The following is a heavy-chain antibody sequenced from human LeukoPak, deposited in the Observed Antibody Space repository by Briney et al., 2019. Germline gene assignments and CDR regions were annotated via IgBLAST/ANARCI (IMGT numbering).Heavy chain of an antibody. CDR3: ARAPLYDTLTGFAYPSLIYFDY. CDR1: GGSISSHY. J-gene: IGHJ4*02. V-gene: IGHV4-59*11. Sequence: SETLSLTCTVSGGSISSHYWSWIRQPPGKGLEWIGYIYYSGSTNYNPSLKSRVTISVDTSKNQFSLKLSSVTAADTAVYYCARAPLYDTLTGFAYPSLIYFDYWGQGTLVTVSS. D-gene: IGHD3-9*01. CDR2: IYYSGST.